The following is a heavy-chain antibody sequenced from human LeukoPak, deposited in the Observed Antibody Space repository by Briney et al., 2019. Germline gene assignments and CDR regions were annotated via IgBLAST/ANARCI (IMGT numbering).Heavy chain of an antibody. Sequence: ASVKVSCKASGYTFTGYCMHWVRQAPGQGLEWMGWINPNSGGTNSAQKFQGRVTMTRDTSISTAYMELSRLRSDDTAVYYCARDPSLYSSSWYFDYWGQGTLVTVSS. CDR1: GYTFTGYC. D-gene: IGHD6-13*01. J-gene: IGHJ4*02. V-gene: IGHV1-2*02. CDR3: ARDPSLYSSSWYFDY. CDR2: INPNSGGT.